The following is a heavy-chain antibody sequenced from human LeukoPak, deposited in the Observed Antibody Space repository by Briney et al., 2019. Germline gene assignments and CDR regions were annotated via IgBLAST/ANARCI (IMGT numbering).Heavy chain of an antibody. CDR2: IYSDGST. V-gene: IGHV3-66*02. Sequence: GGSLRLSCAASGLTVSSNYMSWVRQAPGKGLEWVSIIYSDGSTYYADSVKGRFTISRDNSKNTLYLQMNSLRTGDTALYYCARDQGAYNVWGQGTMVTVSS. D-gene: IGHD1-14*01. CDR1: GLTVSSNY. CDR3: ARDQGAYNV. J-gene: IGHJ3*01.